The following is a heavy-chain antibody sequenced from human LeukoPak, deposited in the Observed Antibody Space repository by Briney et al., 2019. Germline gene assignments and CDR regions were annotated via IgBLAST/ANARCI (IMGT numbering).Heavy chain of an antibody. Sequence: ASVKVSCKASGYTFTDYYMHWVRQAPGQGLEWMGWINPNSGDTDYAQKFQGRVTMTRDTSISTAYMELSRLRSDDTAVYYCARASHDYGDYSHFDYWGQGTLVTVSS. J-gene: IGHJ4*02. CDR3: ARASHDYGDYSHFDY. CDR2: INPNSGDT. D-gene: IGHD4-17*01. V-gene: IGHV1-2*02. CDR1: GYTFTDYY.